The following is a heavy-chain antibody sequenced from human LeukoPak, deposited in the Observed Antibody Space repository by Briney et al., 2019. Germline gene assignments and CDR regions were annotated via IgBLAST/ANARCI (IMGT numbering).Heavy chain of an antibody. Sequence: PSETLSLTCTVSGGSISSYYRSWIRQPPGKGLEWIGYIYYSGSTNYNPSLKSRVTISVDTSKNQFSLKLSSVTAADTAVYYCAGILLWFGEEAFDIWGQGTMVTVSS. CDR2: IYYSGST. CDR3: AGILLWFGEEAFDI. J-gene: IGHJ3*02. D-gene: IGHD3-10*01. V-gene: IGHV4-59*01. CDR1: GGSISSYY.